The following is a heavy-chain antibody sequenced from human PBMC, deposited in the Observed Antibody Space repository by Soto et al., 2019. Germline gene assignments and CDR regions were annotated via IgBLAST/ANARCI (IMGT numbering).Heavy chain of an antibody. V-gene: IGHV4-39*01. CDR1: GGSISSSRYY. J-gene: IGHJ5*02. D-gene: IGHD5-18*01. Sequence: QLQLQESGPGLVKPSETRSLTCTVSGGSISSSRYYWGWIRQPTWKGLEWIGSIYYSRSTYYTPSIKRRVTIAVDTSKNQFSLKLSSVTAADTAVYYCARRGTAMLPIWFDPWGQETLVPVSS. CDR3: ARRGTAMLPIWFDP. CDR2: IYYSRST.